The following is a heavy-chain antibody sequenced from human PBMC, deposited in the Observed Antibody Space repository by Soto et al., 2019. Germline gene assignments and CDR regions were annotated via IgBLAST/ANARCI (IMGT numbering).Heavy chain of an antibody. J-gene: IGHJ5*02. CDR2: IYYSGST. CDR1: GGSISSSSYY. Sequence: QLQLQESGPGLVKPSETLSLTCTVSGGSISSSSYYWGWIRQPPGKGLEWIGSIYYSGSTYYNPSLTRRVPIYLDTSTNQSSLKLSSVTAADTAVYYCASPKIAFYNWFDPWGQGTLVTVSS. V-gene: IGHV4-39*01. CDR3: ASPKIAFYNWFDP. D-gene: IGHD3-3*02.